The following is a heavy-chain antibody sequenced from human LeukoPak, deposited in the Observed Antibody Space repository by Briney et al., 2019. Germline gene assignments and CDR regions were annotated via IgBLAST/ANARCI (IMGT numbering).Heavy chain of an antibody. CDR3: ARNQAGVREFMVFDY. CDR1: GGSISSYY. Sequence: PSETLSLTCTVSGGSISSYYWSWIRQPPGKGLEWIGYIYYSGSTNYNPSLKSRVTISVDTSKNQFSLKLSSVTAADTAVYYCARNQAGVREFMVFDYWGQGTLVTVSS. J-gene: IGHJ4*02. CDR2: IYYSGST. D-gene: IGHD3-10*01. V-gene: IGHV4-59*01.